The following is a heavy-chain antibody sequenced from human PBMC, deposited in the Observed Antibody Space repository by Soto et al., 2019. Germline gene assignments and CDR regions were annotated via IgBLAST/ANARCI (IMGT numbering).Heavy chain of an antibody. CDR3: AREGSIQFGELYYYYYYYMDV. CDR1: GYTFTSYD. V-gene: IGHV1-8*01. J-gene: IGHJ6*03. Sequence: ASVKVSCKASGYTFTSYDINWVRQATGQGLEWMGWMNPNSGNTGYAQKFQGRVTMTRNTSISTAYMELSSLRSEDTAVYYCAREGSIQFGELYYYYYYYMDVWGKGTTVTVSS. D-gene: IGHD3-10*01. CDR2: MNPNSGNT.